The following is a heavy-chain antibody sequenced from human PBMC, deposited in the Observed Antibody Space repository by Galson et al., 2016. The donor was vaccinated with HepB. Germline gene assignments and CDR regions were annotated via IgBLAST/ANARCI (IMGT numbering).Heavy chain of an antibody. D-gene: IGHD6-6*01. CDR1: GGSINSSSYY. J-gene: IGHJ4*01. CDR3: ARTAARPYFDY. V-gene: IGHV4-39*01. Sequence: SETLSLTCAVSGGSINSSSYYWGWIRQPPGKGLEWIGNIYYSEHTFYNPSLKSRVTIFVDTSKNQFSLTLTSVTAADTAVYYCARTAARPYFDYWGQGTLVTVSS. CDR2: IYYSEHT.